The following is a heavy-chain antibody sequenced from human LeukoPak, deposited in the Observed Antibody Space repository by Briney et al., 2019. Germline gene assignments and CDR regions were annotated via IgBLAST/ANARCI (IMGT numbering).Heavy chain of an antibody. J-gene: IGHJ3*01. V-gene: IGHV3-74*01. Sequence: GGSLRLSCAASGFTFGNSWVHWVRQALGKGLVWDSLINADGSTTTYADSVKGRFTISRDNARNTLSLQMNSLTIEDTAVYYCVVVVEPPDSDGFDVWGQGTMITVSS. CDR1: GFTFGNSW. CDR3: VVVVEPPDSDGFDV. CDR2: INADGSTT. D-gene: IGHD1-14*01.